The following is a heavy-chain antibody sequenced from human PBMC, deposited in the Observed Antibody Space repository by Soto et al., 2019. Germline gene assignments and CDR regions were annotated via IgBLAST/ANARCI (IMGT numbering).Heavy chain of an antibody. Sequence: EVQLVESGGGLVQPGGSLRLSCAASGFTFSSYWMDWVRQAPGKGLEWVANIKQDGSDKYYVDSVKGRFTISRDNAKNPLFRQMNHRSDEYTAVYYCAREKLHLTLLGRYGSGRKEQDGIHVWGQGTTVTVSS. V-gene: IGHV3-7*01. CDR3: AREKLHLTLLGRYGSGRKEQDGIHV. CDR1: GFTFSSYW. CDR2: IKQDGSDK. J-gene: IGHJ6*02. D-gene: IGHD3-10*01.